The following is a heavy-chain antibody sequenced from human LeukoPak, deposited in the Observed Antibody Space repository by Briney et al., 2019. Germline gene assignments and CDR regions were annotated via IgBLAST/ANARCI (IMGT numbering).Heavy chain of an antibody. CDR1: GFTFSSYS. J-gene: IGHJ6*03. V-gene: IGHV3-21*01. D-gene: IGHD1-1*01. Sequence: GGSLRLSCAASGFTFSSYSMNWVRQAPGKGLEWVSSISSSSSYIYYADSVKGRFTISRDNAKNSLYLQMNSLRAEDTAVYYCAREGELERRYYYYYYYMDVWGKGTTVTVSS. CDR3: AREGELERRYYYYYYYMDV. CDR2: ISSSSSYI.